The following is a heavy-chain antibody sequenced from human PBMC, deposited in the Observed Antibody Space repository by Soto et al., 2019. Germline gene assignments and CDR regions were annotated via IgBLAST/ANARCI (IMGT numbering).Heavy chain of an antibody. CDR1: GGTFSSYT. V-gene: IGHV1-69*02. Sequence: QVQLVQSGAEVKKPGSSVKVSCKASGGTFSSYTISWVRQAPGQGLEWMGRIIPILGIANYAQKFQGRVTITADKSTSTADVELSSLRSEDTAVYYCARVLTVRDGYNQPLGYWGQGTLVTVSS. D-gene: IGHD5-12*01. CDR3: ARVLTVRDGYNQPLGY. CDR2: IIPILGIA. J-gene: IGHJ4*02.